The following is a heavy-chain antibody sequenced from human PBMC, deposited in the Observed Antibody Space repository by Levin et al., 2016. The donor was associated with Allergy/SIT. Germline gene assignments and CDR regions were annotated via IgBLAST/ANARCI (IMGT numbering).Heavy chain of an antibody. CDR3: ARVPSLALFDY. Sequence: WIRQPPGKGLEWVAITSYDGRTAYYAESVKGRFTISRDNAKNSLYLQMNSLRAEDTAVYYCARVPSLALFDYWGQGTLVTVSS. J-gene: IGHJ4*02. CDR2: TSYDGRTA. D-gene: IGHD6-6*01. V-gene: IGHV3-33*05.